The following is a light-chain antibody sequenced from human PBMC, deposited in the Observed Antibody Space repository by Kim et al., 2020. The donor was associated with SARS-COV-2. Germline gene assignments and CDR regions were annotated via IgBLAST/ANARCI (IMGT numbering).Light chain of an antibody. Sequence: SYELTQPLSVSVAKGQTAKISCGGPNIGDKNVHWYQQKPGQAPVLVIYRDLNRPSGIPERFSGSNSGITATLTITRAQGEDEGDYYCQIWAIRTVVFCGG. V-gene: IGLV3-9*01. CDR1: NIGDKN. J-gene: IGLJ3*02. CDR2: RDL. CDR3: QIWAIRTVV.